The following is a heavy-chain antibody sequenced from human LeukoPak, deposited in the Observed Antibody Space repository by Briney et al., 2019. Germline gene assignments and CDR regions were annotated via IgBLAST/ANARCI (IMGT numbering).Heavy chain of an antibody. CDR2: IYYRGST. CDR3: ARLGPTGPRDY. J-gene: IGHJ4*02. CDR1: GGSISSSNYY. V-gene: IGHV4-39*01. Sequence: SETLSLTCTVSGGSISSSNYYWGWIRQPPGKGLEWIGSIYYRGSTYYNPSLKSRVTISVDTSKNQFSLKLSSVTAADTAVYYCARLGPTGPRDYWGQGTLVTVSS. D-gene: IGHD1-14*01.